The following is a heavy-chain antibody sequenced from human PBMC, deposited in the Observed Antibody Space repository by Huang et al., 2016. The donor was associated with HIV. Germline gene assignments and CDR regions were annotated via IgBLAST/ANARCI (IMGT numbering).Heavy chain of an antibody. CDR1: GGSIRSSDYH. J-gene: IGHJ6*03. D-gene: IGHD3-10*01. CDR3: ARHREGPVAYYSGWGSHLNYMDV. Sequence: QLLLQESGPGLVKPSEALALTCAVSGGSIRSSDYHWGWIRQPPGKGLEWIGSIYYSGSTHYRPSLKSGVTIAVDTSKNLFFLNLTSMTAADTAVYYCARHREGPVAYYSGWGSHLNYMDVWGRGRTVVVSS. V-gene: IGHV4-39*01. CDR2: IYYSGST.